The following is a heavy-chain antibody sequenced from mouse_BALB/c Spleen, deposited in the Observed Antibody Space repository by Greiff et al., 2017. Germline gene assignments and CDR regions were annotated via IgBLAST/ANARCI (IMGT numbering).Heavy chain of an antibody. CDR2: INPSNGGT. Sequence: QVQLQQPGAELVKPGASVKLSCKASGYTFTSYYMYWVKQRPGQGLEWIGGINPSNGGTNFNEKFKSKATLTVDKFSSTAYMQLSSLTSEDSAVYYCTRRNGNYPYYYAMDYWGQGTSVTVSS. CDR3: TRRNGNYPYYYAMDY. D-gene: IGHD2-1*01. V-gene: IGHV1S81*02. CDR1: GYTFTSYY. J-gene: IGHJ4*01.